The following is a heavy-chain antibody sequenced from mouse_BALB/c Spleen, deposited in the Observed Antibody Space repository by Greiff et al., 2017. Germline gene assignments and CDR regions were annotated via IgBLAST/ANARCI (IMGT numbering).Heavy chain of an antibody. D-gene: IGHD2-1*01. CDR3: TRRMGNYPFAY. Sequence: VQLQQSGAELVRPGASVTLSCKASGYTFTDYEMHWVKQTPVHGLEWIGAIDPEAGGTAYNQKFKGKATLTADKSSSTAYMELRSLTSEDSAVYYCTRRMGNYPFAYWGQGTLVTVSA. V-gene: IGHV1-15*01. CDR2: IDPEAGGT. J-gene: IGHJ3*01. CDR1: GYTFTDYE.